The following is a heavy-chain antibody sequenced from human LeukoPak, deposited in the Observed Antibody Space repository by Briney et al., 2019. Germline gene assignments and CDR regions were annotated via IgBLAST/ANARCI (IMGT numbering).Heavy chain of an antibody. J-gene: IGHJ4*02. CDR3: ATDRSPGVVFDY. CDR2: VDPEDGET. Sequence: ASVKVSCKVSGYTFTDYYMHWVQQAPGKGLEWMGLVDPEDGETIYAEKFQGRVTITADTSTDTAYMELSSLRSEDMAVYYCATDRSPGVVFDYWGQGTLVTVSS. CDR1: GYTFTDYY. D-gene: IGHD3-3*01. V-gene: IGHV1-69-2*01.